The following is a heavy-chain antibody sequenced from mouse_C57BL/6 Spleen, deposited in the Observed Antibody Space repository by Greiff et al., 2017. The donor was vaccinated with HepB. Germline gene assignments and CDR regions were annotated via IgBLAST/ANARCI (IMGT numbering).Heavy chain of an antibody. CDR1: GYTFTSYW. D-gene: IGHD4-1*02. CDR3: ARLGQLGGDY. CDR2: IDPSDSET. J-gene: IGHJ2*01. V-gene: IGHV1-52*01. Sequence: QVQLQPGAELVRPGSSVKLSCKASGYTFTSYWMHWVKQRPIQGLEWIGNIDPSDSETHYNQKFKDKATLTVDKSSSTAYMQLSSLTSEDSAVYYCARLGQLGGDYWGQGTTLTVSS.